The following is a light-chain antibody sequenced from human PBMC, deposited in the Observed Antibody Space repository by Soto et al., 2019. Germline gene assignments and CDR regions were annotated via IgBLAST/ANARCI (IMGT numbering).Light chain of an antibody. J-gene: IGLJ3*02. CDR1: SSNIGAHYD. Sequence: QSVLTQPPSVSGAPGQRVTISCTGSSSNIGAHYDVHWYQQLPGTAPKLLIYGNSNRPSGVPDRFSGSKSGTSASLAITGLQAEDEADYYCSSITSKNTWVFGGGTKVTVL. CDR3: SSITSKNTWV. CDR2: GNS. V-gene: IGLV1-40*01.